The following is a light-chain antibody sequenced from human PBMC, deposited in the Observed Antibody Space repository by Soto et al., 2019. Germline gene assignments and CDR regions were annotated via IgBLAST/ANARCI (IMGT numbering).Light chain of an antibody. CDR1: SSNIGSNS. Sequence: QSVLTQPPSASGTPGQRVTVSCSGSSSNIGSNSVHWYQQLPGTAPKLLIYSNNQRPSGVPDRFSGSKSGTSASLAISGLQSEDEADYHCAAWDDSLNNMLFGGGTKLTVL. J-gene: IGLJ2*01. CDR2: SNN. V-gene: IGLV1-44*01. CDR3: AAWDDSLNNML.